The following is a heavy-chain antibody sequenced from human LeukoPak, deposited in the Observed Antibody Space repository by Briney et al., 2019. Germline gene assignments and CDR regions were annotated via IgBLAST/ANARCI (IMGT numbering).Heavy chain of an antibody. Sequence: GGSLRLSCAAFGFTFSSYWMHWIRPAPGKGLVWVSRIKRDGSSPAYADSVKGRFTISRDNAKNTLYLQMNSLRAEDTAVYYCAALDNGRDYWGQGTLVTVSS. CDR2: IKRDGSSP. J-gene: IGHJ4*02. CDR1: GFTFSSYW. V-gene: IGHV3-74*01. CDR3: AALDNGRDY. D-gene: IGHD1-14*01.